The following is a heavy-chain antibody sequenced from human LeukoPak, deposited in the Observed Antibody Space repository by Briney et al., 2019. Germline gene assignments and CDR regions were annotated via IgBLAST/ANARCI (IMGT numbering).Heavy chain of an antibody. CDR2: IYYSGST. V-gene: IGHV4-59*01. CDR1: GDSISSGYF. D-gene: IGHD2/OR15-2a*01. Sequence: SETLSLTCIVSGDSISSGYFWGLIRQPPGKGLEWIGYIYYSGSTNYNPSLKSRVTISVDTSKNQFSLKLSSVTAADTAVYYCAREGDSTKRGYMDVWGKGTTVTVSS. J-gene: IGHJ6*03. CDR3: AREGDSTKRGYMDV.